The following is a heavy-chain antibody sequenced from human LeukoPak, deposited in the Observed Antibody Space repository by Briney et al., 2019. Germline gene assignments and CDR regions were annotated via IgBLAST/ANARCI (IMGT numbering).Heavy chain of an antibody. V-gene: IGHV3-23*01. CDR2: ISGSGGST. CDR3: AKESGYEYYYCYYMDV. Sequence: GGSLRLSCAASGFTFSSYGMSWVRQAPGKGLEWVSAISGSGGSTYYADSVKGRFTISRDNSKNTLYLQMNSPRAEDTAVYYCAKESGYEYYYCYYMDVWGKGTTVTISS. CDR1: GFTFSSYG. D-gene: IGHD5-12*01. J-gene: IGHJ6*03.